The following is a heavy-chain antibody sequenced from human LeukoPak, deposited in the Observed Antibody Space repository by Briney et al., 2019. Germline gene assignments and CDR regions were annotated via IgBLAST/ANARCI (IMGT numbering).Heavy chain of an antibody. Sequence: ASVKVSCKASGYTFTGYYMHWVRQAPGQGLEWMGWVNPDRGGTNYAQKFKGRVTMTRDTSISTAYMELSRLRSDDTAVYYCARVNDFWSGNDAFDIWGQGTMVTVSS. CDR1: GYTFTGYY. J-gene: IGHJ3*02. D-gene: IGHD3-3*01. CDR2: VNPDRGGT. V-gene: IGHV1-2*02. CDR3: ARVNDFWSGNDAFDI.